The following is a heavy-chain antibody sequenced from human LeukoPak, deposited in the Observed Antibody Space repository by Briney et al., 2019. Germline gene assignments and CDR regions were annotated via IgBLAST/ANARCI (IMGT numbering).Heavy chain of an antibody. CDR1: GFTFSSYS. D-gene: IGHD2-2*01. CDR3: ARDPGCSSTSCFHDAFDI. Sequence: PGGSLRLSCAASGFTFSSYSMNWVRQAPGKGLEWVSYISSSSSTIYYADSVKGRFTISRDNAKNSLYLQMNSLRAEDTAVYYCARDPGCSSTSCFHDAFDIWGQGTMVTVSS. J-gene: IGHJ3*02. V-gene: IGHV3-48*01. CDR2: ISSSSSTI.